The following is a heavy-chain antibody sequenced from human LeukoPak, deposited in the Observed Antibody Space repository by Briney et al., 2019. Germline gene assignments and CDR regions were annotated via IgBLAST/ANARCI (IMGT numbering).Heavy chain of an antibody. Sequence: ASVKVSCKVSGYTLTELSMHWVRQAPGKGLEWMGGFDPEDGETIYAQKFQGRVTMTEDTSTDTAYMELSSLRSEDTAVYYCATVYLVVPAAIRNNWFDPWGQGTLVTVSS. V-gene: IGHV1-24*01. CDR1: GYTLTELS. CDR2: FDPEDGET. J-gene: IGHJ5*02. D-gene: IGHD2-2*02. CDR3: ATVYLVVPAAIRNNWFDP.